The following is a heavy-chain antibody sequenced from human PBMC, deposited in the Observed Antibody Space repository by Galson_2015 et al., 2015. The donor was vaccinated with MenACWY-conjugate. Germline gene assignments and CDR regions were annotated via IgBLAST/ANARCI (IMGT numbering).Heavy chain of an antibody. CDR2: ISSNGGST. Sequence: SLRLSCAASGFTFSSYAMHWVRQAPGKGLEYVSAISSNGGSTYYANSVKGRFTISRDNSKNTLYLQMGSLRAEDMAVYYCARGKGRYFDWLSLDYWGQGTLVTVSS. J-gene: IGHJ4*02. V-gene: IGHV3-64*01. D-gene: IGHD3-9*01. CDR1: GFTFSSYA. CDR3: ARGKGRYFDWLSLDY.